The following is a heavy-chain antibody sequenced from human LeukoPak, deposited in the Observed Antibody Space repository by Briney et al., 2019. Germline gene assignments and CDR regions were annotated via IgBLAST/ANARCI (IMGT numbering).Heavy chain of an antibody. V-gene: IGHV3-49*04. Sequence: GVLRLSCAASGFTFENYAMTWVRQAPGKGLEWVGFIASETYGGTAEYAASVKGRFTISRDDSKSIAYLQMNSLKTEDTAVYYCTRDQTPYYWGQGTLVTVSS. J-gene: IGHJ4*02. CDR3: TRDQTPYY. CDR2: IASETYGGTA. CDR1: GFTFENYA.